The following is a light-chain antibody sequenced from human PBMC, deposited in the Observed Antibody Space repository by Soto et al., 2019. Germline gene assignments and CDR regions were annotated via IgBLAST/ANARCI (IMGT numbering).Light chain of an antibody. J-gene: IGKJ4*01. CDR2: GAS. CDR3: LQHNTYPLS. V-gene: IGKV1-17*03. CDR1: QAISHY. Sequence: DIHMTQSPSAMSASVGDRVTITCRASQAISHYLAWFHQRPGKVPKRLIYGASTLESGVPSRFSGSGSGTEFTLTISSMQPEDFGNYYCLQHNTYPLSFGGGTKVDIK.